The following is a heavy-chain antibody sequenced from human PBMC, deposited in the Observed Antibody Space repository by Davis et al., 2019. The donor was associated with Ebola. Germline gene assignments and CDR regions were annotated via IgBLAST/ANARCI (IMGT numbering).Heavy chain of an antibody. CDR3: ARDRRYYYDSSGYHASYGMDV. D-gene: IGHD3-22*01. V-gene: IGHV1-69*13. CDR2: IIPIFGTA. J-gene: IGHJ6*02. Sequence: AASVKVSCKASGGTFSSYAISWVRQAPGQGLEWMGGIIPIFGTANYAQKFQGRVTITADESTSTAYMELSSLRSEDTAVYYCARDRRYYYDSSGYHASYGMDVWGQGTTVTVSS. CDR1: GGTFSSYA.